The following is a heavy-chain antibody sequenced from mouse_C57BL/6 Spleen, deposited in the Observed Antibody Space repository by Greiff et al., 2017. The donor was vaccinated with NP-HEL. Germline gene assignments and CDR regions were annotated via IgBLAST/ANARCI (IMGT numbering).Heavy chain of an antibody. Sequence: EVQLQQSGPELVKPGASVKISCKASGYTFTDYYMNWVKQSHGKSLEWIGDINPNNGGTSYNQKFKGKATLTVDKSSSTAYMELSSLTSEDSAVYYCASPHYYGSADYWGQGTTLTVSS. V-gene: IGHV1-26*01. J-gene: IGHJ2*01. CDR2: INPNNGGT. CDR1: GYTFTDYY. D-gene: IGHD1-1*01. CDR3: ASPHYYGSADY.